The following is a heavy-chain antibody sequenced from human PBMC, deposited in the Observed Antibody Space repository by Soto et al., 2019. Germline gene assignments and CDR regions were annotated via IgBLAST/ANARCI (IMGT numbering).Heavy chain of an antibody. D-gene: IGHD2-8*02. CDR3: ARIEPGGVTGFDI. V-gene: IGHV6-1*01. CDR2: TYYRSRWYN. Sequence: SQTLSLTCAISGDSVSSNTAAWNWIRQSPSRGLEWLGRTYYRSRWYNDYAISVKSRMTINPDTSQNQFSLQLNSVTPEDTAMYYCARIEPGGVTGFDIWGQGTMVTASS. CDR1: GDSVSSNTAA. J-gene: IGHJ3*02.